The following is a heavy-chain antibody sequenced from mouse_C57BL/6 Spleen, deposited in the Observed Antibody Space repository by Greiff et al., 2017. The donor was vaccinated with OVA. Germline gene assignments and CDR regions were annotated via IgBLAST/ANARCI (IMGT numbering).Heavy chain of an antibody. CDR3: AREKTWYGSSYGYFDV. CDR1: GFTFSDYY. CDR2: INYDGSST. Sequence: EVMLVESEGGLVQPGSSMKLSCTASGFTFSDYYMAWVRQVPEKGLEWVANINYDGSSTYYLDSLKSRFIISRDNAKNILYLQMSSLKSEDTATYYCAREKTWYGSSYGYFDVWGTGTTVTVSS. V-gene: IGHV5-16*01. D-gene: IGHD1-1*01. J-gene: IGHJ1*03.